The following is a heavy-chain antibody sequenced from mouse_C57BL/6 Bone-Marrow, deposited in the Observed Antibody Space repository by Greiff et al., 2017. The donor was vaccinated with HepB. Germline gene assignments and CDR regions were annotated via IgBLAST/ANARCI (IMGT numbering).Heavy chain of an antibody. V-gene: IGHV7-1*01. CDR1: GFTFSDFY. Sequence: EVQLVESGGGLVQSGRSLRLSCATSGFTFSDFYMEWVRQAPGKGLEWIAASRNKANDYTTEYSASVKGRFIVSRDTSQSILYLQMNALRAEDTAIYYCARDANYYGSSYRFAYWGQGTLVTVSA. J-gene: IGHJ3*01. CDR3: ARDANYYGSSYRFAY. CDR2: SRNKANDYTT. D-gene: IGHD1-1*01.